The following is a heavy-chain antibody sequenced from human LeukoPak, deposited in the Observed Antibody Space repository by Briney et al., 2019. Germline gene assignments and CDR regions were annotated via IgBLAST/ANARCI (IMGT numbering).Heavy chain of an antibody. J-gene: IGHJ4*02. CDR3: ARDSDDSYDKIDF. D-gene: IGHD1-1*01. V-gene: IGHV3-48*04. CDR1: GFPFGSYV. CDR2: INHNAEMI. Sequence: GGSLRLSCEGSGFPFGSYVMSWVRQAPGKGLEWIAYINHNAEMIFYPDFVKGRFTISRDNAKNSLYLQMNSLRVEDTAVYYCARDSDDSYDKIDFWGQGTLVTVSS.